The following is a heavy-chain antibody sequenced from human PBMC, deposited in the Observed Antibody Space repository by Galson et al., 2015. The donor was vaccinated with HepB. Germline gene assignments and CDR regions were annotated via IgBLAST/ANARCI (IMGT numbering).Heavy chain of an antibody. V-gene: IGHV3-48*04. J-gene: IGHJ5*01. CDR1: TFIFSTYS. CDR2: IGESSSPI. Sequence: SLRLSCAASTFIFSTYSMNWVHQAPGKGLEWLSYIGESSSPIFYSDSVKGRFTVSRDNAKNSLYLQMNSLRVEDTAVYYCARDISGNWFAYWGQGILVSVSS. CDR3: ARDISGNWFAY. D-gene: IGHD2/OR15-2a*01.